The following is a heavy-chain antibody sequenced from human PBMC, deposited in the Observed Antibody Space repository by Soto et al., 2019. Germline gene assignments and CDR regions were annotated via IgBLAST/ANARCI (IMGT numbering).Heavy chain of an antibody. J-gene: IGHJ2*01. Sequence: QVQLVQSGAEVKKYGSSVKVSCKASGGTFSRYAISWVRQAPGQGLEWMGGITPMFGTANYAQRFQGRVTMTGDESTSTAYMQLSSLRSDDTAVYYCAQTLGLAVAGPGRFDLWGRGTLVTVSS. CDR1: GGTFSRYA. V-gene: IGHV1-69*12. CDR2: ITPMFGTA. D-gene: IGHD6-19*01. CDR3: AQTLGLAVAGPGRFDL.